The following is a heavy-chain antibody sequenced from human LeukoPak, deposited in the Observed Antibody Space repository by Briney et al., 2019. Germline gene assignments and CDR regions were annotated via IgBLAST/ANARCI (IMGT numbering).Heavy chain of an antibody. CDR3: ARVAGYCSSTSNCYFDY. CDR2: ISSTSTYT. CDR1: GFTFSSYT. V-gene: IGHV3-21*01. J-gene: IGHJ4*02. D-gene: IGHD2/OR15-2a*01. Sequence: PGGSLRLSCAASGFTFSSYTMSRVRQAPGKGLEWVSSISSTSTYTYYADSVKGRFTISRDNAKNSLYLQMNSLRAEDTAVYYCARVAGYCSSTSNCYFDYWGQGTLVTVSS.